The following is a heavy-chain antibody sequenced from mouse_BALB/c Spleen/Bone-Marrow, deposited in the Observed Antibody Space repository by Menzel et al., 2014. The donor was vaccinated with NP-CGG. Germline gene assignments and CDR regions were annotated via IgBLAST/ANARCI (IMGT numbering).Heavy chain of an antibody. Sequence: LQQSGSELVRPGASVKLSCKASGCTFTSYWMHWVKQRHGQGLEWIGNIYPGSGSTNYDEKFKSKGTLTVDTSSSTAYMHLRSLTSEDSAVYYCTRDYYGSSYWYFDVWGAGTTVTVSS. J-gene: IGHJ1*01. CDR3: TRDYYGSSYWYFDV. V-gene: IGHV1S22*01. CDR1: GCTFTSYW. D-gene: IGHD1-1*01. CDR2: IYPGSGST.